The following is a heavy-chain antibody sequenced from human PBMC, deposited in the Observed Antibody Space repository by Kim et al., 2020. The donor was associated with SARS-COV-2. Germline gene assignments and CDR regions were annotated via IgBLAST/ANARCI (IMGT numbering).Heavy chain of an antibody. Sequence: SETLSLTCTVSGGSVNSESYYWSWIRQPPGKGLEWIGHIFYDGGTSYNPSLNSRLTISVDTSKNQFSLKVRSVTAADTAVYYCARWDYYYFYGVDVWSQG. D-gene: IGHD1-26*01. J-gene: IGHJ6*02. CDR2: IFYDGGT. CDR1: GGSVNSESYY. CDR3: ARWDYYYFYGVDV. V-gene: IGHV4-61*01.